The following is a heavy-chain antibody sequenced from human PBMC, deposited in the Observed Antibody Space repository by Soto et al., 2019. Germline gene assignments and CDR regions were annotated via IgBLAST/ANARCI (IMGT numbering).Heavy chain of an antibody. CDR2: IGNSGSPI. J-gene: IGHJ6*02. V-gene: IGHV3-11*01. Sequence: EGSLRLSCAASGFTFSDYYMSRIRQAPGKGLEWVSYIGNSGSPIYYADSVKGRFTISRDNAKNSLYLQMNSLRAEDTAVYYCTRRYSVYDGVGMDVWGQGTTVTVSS. CDR1: GFTFSDYY. CDR3: TRRYSVYDGVGMDV. D-gene: IGHD5-12*01.